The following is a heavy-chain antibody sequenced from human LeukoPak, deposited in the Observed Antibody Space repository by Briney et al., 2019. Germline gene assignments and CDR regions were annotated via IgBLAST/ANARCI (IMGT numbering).Heavy chain of an antibody. CDR1: GYTFTSYD. CDR3: ARGQYSSSWYTFDY. D-gene: IGHD6-13*01. J-gene: IGHJ4*02. V-gene: IGHV1-8*01. Sequence: ASVKVSCKTSGYTFTSYDINWVRQATGQRLEWMGRMSPDSGNTGYAQNFQGRVTMTGNTSIGTAYMELSSLRSEDTAVYFCARGQYSSSWYTFDYWGQGTLVTVSS. CDR2: MSPDSGNT.